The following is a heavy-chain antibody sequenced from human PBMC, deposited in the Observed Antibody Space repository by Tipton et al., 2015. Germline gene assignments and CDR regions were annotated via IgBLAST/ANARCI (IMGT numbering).Heavy chain of an antibody. D-gene: IGHD3-9*01. CDR2: ISFSDTT. V-gene: IGHV4-61*01. CDR3: ACQDYDSLTRDYQTVDY. CDR1: GGSVSSGSYY. Sequence: TLSLTCTVSGGSVSSGSYYWSWIRQPPGKGLEWIGYISFSDTTHYNPSLKSRITVSRDTSKNQFSLKLTSVTAADTAVYYCACQDYDSLTRDYQTVDYWGQGTLVTVSS. J-gene: IGHJ4*02.